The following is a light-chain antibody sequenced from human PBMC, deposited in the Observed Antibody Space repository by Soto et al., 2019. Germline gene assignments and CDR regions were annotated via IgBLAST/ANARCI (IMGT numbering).Light chain of an antibody. CDR3: QQYYSYSFT. CDR1: QGISSY. Sequence: AIRMTQSPSSLSSSTGDRVTITCRASQGISSYLAWYQQKPGKAPKLLIYAASTKQSGVPSRFSGSGSGTKFSLTISCLQSADFVTYYCQQYYSYSFTFGPGTKVDIK. V-gene: IGKV1-8*01. CDR2: AAS. J-gene: IGKJ3*01.